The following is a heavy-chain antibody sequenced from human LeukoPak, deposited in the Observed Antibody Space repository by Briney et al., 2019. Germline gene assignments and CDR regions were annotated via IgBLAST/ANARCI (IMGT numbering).Heavy chain of an antibody. Sequence: PGRSLRLSCAASGFTFSSYGMHWVRQAPGKGLEWVAVIWYDGSNKYYADSVKGRFTISRDNSKNTLYLQMNSLRAEDTAVYYCAKEFSSNTVPGYWGQGTLDTVSS. V-gene: IGHV3-33*06. J-gene: IGHJ4*02. CDR2: IWYDGSNK. D-gene: IGHD4-11*01. CDR3: AKEFSSNTVPGY. CDR1: GFTFSSYG.